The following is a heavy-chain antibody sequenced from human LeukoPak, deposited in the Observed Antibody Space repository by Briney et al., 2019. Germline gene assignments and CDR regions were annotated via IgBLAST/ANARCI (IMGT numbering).Heavy chain of an antibody. J-gene: IGHJ4*02. D-gene: IGHD3-3*01. Sequence: XHXXRQAPGQGLEWMGIXNPSGGSTSYAQKFQGRVTMTRDTSTSTVYMELSSLRSEDTAVYYCARATRVEDFWSGYSLDYWGQGTLVTVSS. CDR2: XNPSGGST. V-gene: IGHV1-46*01. CDR3: ARATRVEDFWSGYSLDY.